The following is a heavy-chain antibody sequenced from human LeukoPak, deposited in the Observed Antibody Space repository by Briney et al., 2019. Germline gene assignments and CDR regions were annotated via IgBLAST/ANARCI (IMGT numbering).Heavy chain of an antibody. J-gene: IGHJ4*02. Sequence: SETLSLTCTVSGGSISSSSYYWGWIRQPPGKGLEWIGSIYYSGSTYYNPSLKSRVTISVDTSKNQFSLKLSSVTAADTAVYYCARAYRATVIDYWGQGTLDTVSS. V-gene: IGHV4-39*07. CDR2: IYYSGST. CDR3: ARAYRATVIDY. D-gene: IGHD1-26*01. CDR1: GGSISSSSYY.